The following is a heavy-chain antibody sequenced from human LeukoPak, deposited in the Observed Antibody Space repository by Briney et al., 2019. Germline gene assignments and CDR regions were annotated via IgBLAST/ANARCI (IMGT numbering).Heavy chain of an antibody. V-gene: IGHV1-2*02. CDR2: INPNSGGT. CDR3: ARTLPYYYYYYMDV. CDR1: GYTFTGYY. Sequence: ASVKVSCKASGYTFTGYYMHWVRQAPGQGLEWMGWINPNSGGTNYAQKFQGRVTKTRDTSISTAYMELSRLRSDDTAVYYCARTLPYYYYYYMDVWGKGTTVTISS. J-gene: IGHJ6*03.